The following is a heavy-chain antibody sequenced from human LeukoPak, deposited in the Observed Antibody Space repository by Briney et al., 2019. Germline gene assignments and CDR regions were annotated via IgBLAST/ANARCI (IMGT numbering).Heavy chain of an antibody. CDR1: GFTFSGYA. Sequence: PGGSLRLSCAASGFTFSGYAMSWVRQAPGKGLEWVSTISDNGGGTYYADSVKGRFTISRDNSKNTLFLQMNSLRAEDSAVYYCATDREGDPSAYYLVGGQGTLITVSS. J-gene: IGHJ4*02. CDR2: ISDNGGGT. V-gene: IGHV3-23*01. CDR3: ATDREGDPSAYYLV. D-gene: IGHD3-22*01.